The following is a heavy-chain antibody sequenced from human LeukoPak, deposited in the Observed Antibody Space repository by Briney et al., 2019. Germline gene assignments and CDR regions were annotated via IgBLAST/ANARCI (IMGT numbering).Heavy chain of an antibody. D-gene: IGHD6-19*01. CDR1: TFTFSSYG. V-gene: IGHV3-23*01. J-gene: IGHJ4*02. CDR3: AKDRDSQNGGWYWGYYFDY. CDR2: ISGSGGNT. Sequence: GGSLTLSCAAATFTFSSYGMRWVRQAPGKGREWVSAISGSGGNTYYADSVKGRLTIYRDNSKNTLYLQMISLRDEDTAVYYCAKDRDSQNGGWYWGYYFDYWGEGSLVTVSS.